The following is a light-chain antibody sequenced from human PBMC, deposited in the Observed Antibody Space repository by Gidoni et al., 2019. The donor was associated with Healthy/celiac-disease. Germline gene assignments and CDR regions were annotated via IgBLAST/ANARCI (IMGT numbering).Light chain of an antibody. CDR3: QLWDSSSNRV. CDR1: NIGSKS. CDR2: DDS. J-gene: IGLJ3*02. V-gene: IGLV3-21*02. Sequence: GGNNIGSKSVHWYQKKPGPAPVLVVYDDSARRSGFPERFSGSNSGNTATLTISRVEAGEEANYYFQLWDSSSNRVFGGVTRLTVL.